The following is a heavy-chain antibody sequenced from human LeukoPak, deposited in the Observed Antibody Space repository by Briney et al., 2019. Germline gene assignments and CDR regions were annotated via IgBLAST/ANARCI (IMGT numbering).Heavy chain of an antibody. CDR1: GYTLTELS. D-gene: IGHD1-26*01. J-gene: IGHJ5*02. Sequence: ASVKVSCKVSGYTLTELSMHWVRQAPGKGLEWMGGFDPEDGETIYAQKFQGRVTMTEDTSTDTAYMELSSLRSEDTAVYYCARLYSGSYYRWFDPWGQGTLVTVSS. V-gene: IGHV1-24*01. CDR3: ARLYSGSYYRWFDP. CDR2: FDPEDGET.